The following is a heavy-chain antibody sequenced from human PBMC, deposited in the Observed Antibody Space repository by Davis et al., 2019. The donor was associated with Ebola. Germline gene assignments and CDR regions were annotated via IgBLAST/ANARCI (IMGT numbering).Heavy chain of an antibody. CDR1: GFTFSSYG. J-gene: IGHJ5*02. V-gene: IGHV3-30*03. CDR2: ISYDGSNK. D-gene: IGHD6-6*01. CDR3: ARTRYSSSGFDP. Sequence: GESLKISCAASGFTFSSYGMHWVRQAPGKGLEWVAVISYDGSNKYYADSVKGRFTISRDNSKNTLYLQMNSLRAEDTAVYYCARTRYSSSGFDPWGQGTLVTVSS.